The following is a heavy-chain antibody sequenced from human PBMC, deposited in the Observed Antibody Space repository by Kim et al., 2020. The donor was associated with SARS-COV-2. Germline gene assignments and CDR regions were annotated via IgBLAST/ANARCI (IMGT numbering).Heavy chain of an antibody. CDR1: GGSISGHY. D-gene: IGHD3-10*01. J-gene: IGHJ6*02. Sequence: SETLSLTCTVSGGSISGHYWSWIRQPPGKGLECIGYVYYSGNTNYNPSLKSRVTISVDMSKNQFSLKLSSVTAADTAVYYCARGPNYHGSGDLYGMDVWGQGTTVTVSS. CDR3: ARGPNYHGSGDLYGMDV. V-gene: IGHV4-59*11. CDR2: VYYSGNT.